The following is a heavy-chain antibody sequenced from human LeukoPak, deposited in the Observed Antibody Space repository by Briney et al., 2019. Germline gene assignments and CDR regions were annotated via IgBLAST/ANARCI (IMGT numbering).Heavy chain of an antibody. CDR1: GFSLNIYA. Sequence: GGSLRLSCAASGFSLNIYAMGWVRQAPGKGLEWVSVIGSGSVDKHYADTVRGRFDISRDNSKNRLFLQMNSLRVEDSGVYYCAKRVPLTALDSWGQGTLVTVPS. CDR2: IGSGSVDK. CDR3: AKRVPLTALDS. V-gene: IGHV3-23*01. J-gene: IGHJ5*01. D-gene: IGHD3-3*01.